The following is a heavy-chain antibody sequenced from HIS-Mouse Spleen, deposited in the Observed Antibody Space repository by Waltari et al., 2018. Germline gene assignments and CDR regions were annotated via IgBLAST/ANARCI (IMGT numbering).Heavy chain of an antibody. Sequence: QLQLQESGPGLVKPSETLSLTCTVSGGSISSSSYYWGWIRQPPGKGLEWIGGIYYSGSHYYTPALKMRVTIAVDTSKNQFSLKLSSVTAADTAVYYCAREIPYSSSWYDWYFDLWGRGTLVTVSS. CDR3: AREIPYSSSWYDWYFDL. D-gene: IGHD6-13*01. J-gene: IGHJ2*01. V-gene: IGHV4-39*07. CDR2: IYYSGSH. CDR1: GGSISSSSYY.